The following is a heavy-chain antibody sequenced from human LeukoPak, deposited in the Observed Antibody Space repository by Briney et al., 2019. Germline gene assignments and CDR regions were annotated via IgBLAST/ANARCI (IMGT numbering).Heavy chain of an antibody. D-gene: IGHD1-7*01. J-gene: IGHJ4*02. CDR2: IKQDGSEK. CDR1: GFTFSSYW. V-gene: IGHV3-7*01. CDR3: ARATGTNLFDY. Sequence: GGSLRLSCAASGFTFSSYWMSWVRQAPGKGLEWVANIKQDGSEKYYVDSVKGRFTISRDNAKNSPYLQMNSLRAEDTAVYYCARATGTNLFDYWGQGTLVTVSS.